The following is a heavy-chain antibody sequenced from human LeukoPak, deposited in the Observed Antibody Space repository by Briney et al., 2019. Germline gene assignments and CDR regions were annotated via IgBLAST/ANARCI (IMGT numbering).Heavy chain of an antibody. Sequence: GGSLRLSCAASGFTFSSYAINWVRQAPGKGLEWVSVISGSGGSTYYADSVKGRFTISRDNSQDTLYLQMNSLRAEDTAIYYCAKASPYSSTWYSPNFDYWGQGALVTVSS. D-gene: IGHD6-13*01. CDR3: AKASPYSSTWYSPNFDY. V-gene: IGHV3-23*01. J-gene: IGHJ4*02. CDR1: GFTFSSYA. CDR2: ISGSGGST.